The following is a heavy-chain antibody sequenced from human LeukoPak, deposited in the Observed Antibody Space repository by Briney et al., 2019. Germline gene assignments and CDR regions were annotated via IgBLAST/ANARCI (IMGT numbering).Heavy chain of an antibody. CDR3: ARDRLPSRLLWFGELRDFDY. CDR1: GGSISSYY. Sequence: SETLSLTCTVSGGSISSYYWSWIRQPAGKGLEWIGRIYTSGSTNYNLSLKSRVTMSVDTSKNQFSLKLSSVTAADTAVYYCARDRLPSRLLWFGELRDFDYWGQGTLVTVSS. D-gene: IGHD3-10*01. J-gene: IGHJ4*02. CDR2: IYTSGST. V-gene: IGHV4-4*07.